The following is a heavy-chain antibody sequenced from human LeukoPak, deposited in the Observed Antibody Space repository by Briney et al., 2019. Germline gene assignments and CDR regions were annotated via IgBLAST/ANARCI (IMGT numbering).Heavy chain of an antibody. J-gene: IGHJ4*02. Sequence: PSETLSLTCTVSGGSISSYYWSWIRQPPGKGLEWIGYIYYSGSTNYNPSLKSRVTISVDTSKNQFSLKLSSVTAADTAVYYCARVSTYYDILTGYYPTMYYFDYWGQGTLVTVSS. V-gene: IGHV4-59*01. CDR2: IYYSGST. D-gene: IGHD3-9*01. CDR1: GGSISSYY. CDR3: ARVSTYYDILTGYYPTMYYFDY.